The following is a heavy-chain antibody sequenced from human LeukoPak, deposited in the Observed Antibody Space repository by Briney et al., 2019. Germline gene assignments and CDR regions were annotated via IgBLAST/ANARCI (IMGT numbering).Heavy chain of an antibody. CDR3: AREGLLLGAFDI. D-gene: IGHD2-15*01. V-gene: IGHV3-7*01. CDR2: ISEDGSRK. J-gene: IGHJ3*02. Sequence: ETLSLXCAVYGGSFSGYYWSWVRPAPGEGLEWVADISEDGSRKSYVDSVKGRFTISRDNAKNSLYLQINGPRAEDTAVYFCAREGLLLGAFDIWGQGTTVTVSS. CDR1: GGSFSGYY.